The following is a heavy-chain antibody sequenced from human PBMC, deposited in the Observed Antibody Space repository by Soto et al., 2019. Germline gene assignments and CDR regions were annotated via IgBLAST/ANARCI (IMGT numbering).Heavy chain of an antibody. CDR2: IYLGDSDT. CDR3: TRLNVRDQEGTKLWLDQ. CDR1: GYIYTTFW. V-gene: IGHV5-51*01. J-gene: IGHJ4*02. Sequence: RGESLKISCQITGYIYTTFWIGWVRQMPGKGLELMGIIYLGDSDTRYSPSFQGQVTISADKSVNTAYLQWNSLKASDSAMYYCTRLNVRDQEGTKLWLDQSGQGPLVTVYS.